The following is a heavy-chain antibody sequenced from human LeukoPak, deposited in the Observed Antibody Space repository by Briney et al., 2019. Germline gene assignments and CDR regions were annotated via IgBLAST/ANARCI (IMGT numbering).Heavy chain of an antibody. CDR1: GYTFTNYG. D-gene: IGHD3-22*01. Sequence: ASVKVSCKASGYTFTNYGISWVRQAPGQGLEWMGWISGYNGNTNYAQKLQGRVTMTTDTSTRTAYMELRSLRSDDTAVYFCAREYYDYYEGFDYWGQGTLVTVSS. CDR2: ISGYNGNT. V-gene: IGHV1-18*01. CDR3: AREYYDYYEGFDY. J-gene: IGHJ4*02.